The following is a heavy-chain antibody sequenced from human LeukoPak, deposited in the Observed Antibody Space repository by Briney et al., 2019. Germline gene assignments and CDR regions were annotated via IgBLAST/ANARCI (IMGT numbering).Heavy chain of an antibody. D-gene: IGHD3-9*01. J-gene: IGHJ4*02. V-gene: IGHV4-34*01. CDR3: ARGELRYFDWLP. Sequence: SETLSLTCTLYGGSLSGYSWTWIRQPPGEGLEWIGEIKHSGGTNYNPSLKSRVTTSVDTSKNQFSLKLSSVTAADTAVYYCARGELRYFDWLPWGQGTLVTVSS. CDR2: IKHSGGT. CDR1: GGSLSGYS.